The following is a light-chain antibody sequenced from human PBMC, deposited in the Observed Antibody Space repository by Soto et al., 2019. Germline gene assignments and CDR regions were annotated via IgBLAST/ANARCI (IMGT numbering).Light chain of an antibody. V-gene: IGLV2-8*01. CDR2: EVT. Sequence: QSALTQPPSASGSPRQSVTISCTGTSSDVGGYNYVSWYQQHPGKVPKLLIYEVTRRPSGVPERFSGSKSGNTASLTVSALQAEDEAHYYCSSYAGNNVVIFGGGTKVTVL. CDR3: SSYAGNNVVI. CDR1: SSDVGGYNY. J-gene: IGLJ2*01.